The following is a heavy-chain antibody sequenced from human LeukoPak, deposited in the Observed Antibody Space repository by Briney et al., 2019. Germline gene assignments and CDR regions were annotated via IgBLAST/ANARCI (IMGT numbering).Heavy chain of an antibody. J-gene: IGHJ4*02. V-gene: IGHV3-23*01. Sequence: PGGSLRLSCAASGFTFSSYAMSWVRQAPGKGLGWVSAISGSGGSTYYADSVKGRFTVSRDNSKNTLYLQMNSLRAEDTAVFYCAKSSGYSYGAGGQGTLVTVSS. D-gene: IGHD5-18*01. CDR3: AKSSGYSYGA. CDR1: GFTFSSYA. CDR2: ISGSGGST.